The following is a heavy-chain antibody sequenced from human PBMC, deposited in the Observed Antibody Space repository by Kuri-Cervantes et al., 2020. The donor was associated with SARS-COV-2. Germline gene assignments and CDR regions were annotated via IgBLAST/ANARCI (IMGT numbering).Heavy chain of an antibody. V-gene: IGHV4-38-2*01. CDR1: GYSISSGYY. CDR3: ARQEVVAATNWFDP. J-gene: IGHJ5*02. Sequence: SQTLSLTCAVSGYSISSGYYWGWIRQPPGKGLEWIGSIYYSGSTYYNPSLKSRVTISVDTSKNQFSLKLSPVTAADTAVYYCARQEVVAATNWFDPWGQGTLVTVSS. CDR2: IYYSGST. D-gene: IGHD2-15*01.